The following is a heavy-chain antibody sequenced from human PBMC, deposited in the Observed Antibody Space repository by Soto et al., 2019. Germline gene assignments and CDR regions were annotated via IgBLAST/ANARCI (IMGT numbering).Heavy chain of an antibody. CDR3: ARVKSVAGGQYYFDY. D-gene: IGHD6-13*01. Sequence: QVQLVQSGAEVKKPGASVKGSCKASGYTFTSYGISWVRQAPGQGLEWMGWINAYNGKTQYAHKLQGRVTMTTDTSTRTAYMELRSLRSDDTAVYYCARVKSVAGGQYYFDYWGQGTLVTVSS. CDR1: GYTFTSYG. V-gene: IGHV1-18*01. J-gene: IGHJ4*02. CDR2: INAYNGKT.